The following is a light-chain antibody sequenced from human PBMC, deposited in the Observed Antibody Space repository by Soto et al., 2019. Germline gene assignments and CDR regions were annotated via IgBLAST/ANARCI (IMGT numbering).Light chain of an antibody. J-gene: IGLJ2*01. Sequence: QSALTQPASVSGSPGQSITISCTGTSSDIGTTNYVSWYQQHPGKAPKLIIYEVTRRPSGVSDRFSGSKSGNAASLTISGLQAVDESSYYCSSYTTTFSVVFGVGTKLTVL. CDR1: SSDIGTTNY. CDR2: EVT. V-gene: IGLV2-14*01. CDR3: SSYTTTFSVV.